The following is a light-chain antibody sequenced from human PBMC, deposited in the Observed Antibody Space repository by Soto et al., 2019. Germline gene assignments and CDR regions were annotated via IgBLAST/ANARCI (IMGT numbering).Light chain of an antibody. CDR3: FLSYSGTQV. Sequence: QAVVTQEPSLTVSPGGTVILTCGSSTGAVTSGHYPYWFQQKPGLAPRILIYDTNNKNSWTPARFSGSLLGGKAALTLSGAHPDDEAYYYCFLSYSGTQVFGGGTKLTVL. CDR1: TGAVTSGHY. J-gene: IGLJ3*02. CDR2: DTN. V-gene: IGLV7-46*01.